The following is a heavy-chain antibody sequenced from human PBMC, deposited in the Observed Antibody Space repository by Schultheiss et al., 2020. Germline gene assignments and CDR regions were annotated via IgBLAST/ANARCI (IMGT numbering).Heavy chain of an antibody. CDR2: IYYSGST. J-gene: IGHJ4*02. V-gene: IGHV4-59*01. Sequence: SETLSLTCTVSGGSISSYYWNWIRQPPGKGLEWIGHIYYSGSTNYNPSLKSRVTISVDTSKNQFSLKLSSVTAADTAVYYCARLASPARGSLVFDYWGQGTLVTVSS. CDR3: ARLASPARGSLVFDY. D-gene: IGHD2-2*01. CDR1: GGSISSYY.